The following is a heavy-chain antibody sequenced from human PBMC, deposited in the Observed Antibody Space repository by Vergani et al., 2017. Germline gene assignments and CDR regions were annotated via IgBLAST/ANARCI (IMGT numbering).Heavy chain of an antibody. V-gene: IGHV3-48*03. CDR3: VRLAVTTTPPYGMDV. CDR2: ISSSGSTI. J-gene: IGHJ6*02. CDR1: GFTFSSYE. D-gene: IGHD6-19*01. Sequence: EVQLVESGGGLVQPGGSLRLSCAASGFTFSSYEMNWVRQAPGKGLEWVSYISSSGSTIYYADSVKGRFTISRDNAKNSLYLQMNSLRAEDTAVYYCVRLAVTTTPPYGMDVWGQGTTVTVSS.